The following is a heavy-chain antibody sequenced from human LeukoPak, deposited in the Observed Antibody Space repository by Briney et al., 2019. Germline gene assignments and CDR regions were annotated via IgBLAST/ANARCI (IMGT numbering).Heavy chain of an antibody. CDR1: GYTFTSYG. CDR3: AHPIAAALPYYYYYGMDV. CDR2: ISAYNGNT. J-gene: IGHJ6*02. V-gene: IGHV1-18*01. D-gene: IGHD6-13*01. Sequence: ASVKVSCKASGYTFTSYGISWVRQAPGQGLEWMGWISAYNGNTNYAQKLQGRVTMTTDTSTSTAYMELRSLRSDDTAVYYCAHPIAAALPYYYYYGMDVWGQGTTVTVSS.